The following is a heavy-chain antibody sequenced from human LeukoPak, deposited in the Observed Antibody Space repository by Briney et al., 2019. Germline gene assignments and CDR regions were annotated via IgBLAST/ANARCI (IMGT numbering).Heavy chain of an antibody. Sequence: GGSLRPSCVDSGFTFTNAWMSWVRQAPGKGLEWIGRIKSKTDGETTNYAEPVRGRFTISRDDSKSAVYLQMNSLKIEDTAVYYCTTDLGTYYHGSQRLIPIDYWGQGTLVTVSS. J-gene: IGHJ4*02. CDR1: GFTFTNAW. CDR3: TTDLGTYYHGSQRLIPIDY. CDR2: IKSKTDGETT. V-gene: IGHV3-15*01. D-gene: IGHD3-10*01.